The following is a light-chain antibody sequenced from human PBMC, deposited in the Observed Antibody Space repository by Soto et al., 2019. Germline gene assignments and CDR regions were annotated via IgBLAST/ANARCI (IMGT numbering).Light chain of an antibody. J-gene: IGKJ3*01. CDR2: ATA. V-gene: IGKV1-12*01. CDR1: QGVGGW. Sequence: IQMTQSPSSVSASVGDRVTMTCRASQGVGGWLAWYQQKPGKVPKLLIYATACMHSGVPSRFSGSGSGTDFTLSISSLQPEDFATYYCQQTHSLPLSFGPGTKVDI. CDR3: QQTHSLPLS.